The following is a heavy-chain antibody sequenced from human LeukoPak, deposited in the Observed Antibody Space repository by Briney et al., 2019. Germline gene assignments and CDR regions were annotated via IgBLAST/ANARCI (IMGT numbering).Heavy chain of an antibody. CDR1: GFTFSSYA. Sequence: GGSLRLSCAASGFTFSSYAMTWVRQAPGKGLEWVSSISGTGGSTFYADSVKGRFTISRDNSKNTLYLQMNSLRAEDTAIYYCAKEREAYCSGGSCYGSDKLFPADYWGQGSPVTVSS. D-gene: IGHD2-15*01. J-gene: IGHJ4*02. V-gene: IGHV3-23*01. CDR2: ISGTGGST. CDR3: AKEREAYCSGGSCYGSDKLFPADY.